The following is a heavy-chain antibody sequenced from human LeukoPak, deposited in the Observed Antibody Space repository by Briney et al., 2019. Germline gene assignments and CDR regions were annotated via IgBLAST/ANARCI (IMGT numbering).Heavy chain of an antibody. J-gene: IGHJ4*02. CDR3: AKDLVYDYGDYGGRGFFDY. Sequence: GGSLRLSCAASGFTFSSYAMSWVRQVPGKGLEWVSAISGSGGSTYYADSVKGRFTISRDNSKNTLYLQMNSLRAEDTAVYYCAKDLVYDYGDYGGRGFFDYWGQGTLVTVSS. D-gene: IGHD4-17*01. CDR1: GFTFSSYA. CDR2: ISGSGGST. V-gene: IGHV3-23*01.